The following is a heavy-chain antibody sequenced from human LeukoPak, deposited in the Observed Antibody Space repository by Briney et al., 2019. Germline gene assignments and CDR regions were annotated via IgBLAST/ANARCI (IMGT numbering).Heavy chain of an antibody. D-gene: IGHD3-22*01. J-gene: IGHJ4*02. CDR1: GFTFSRFA. V-gene: IGHV3-23*01. Sequence: GGSLRLSCAASGFTFSRFAMSWVRQAPGKDLEWVSSISGSDGTTYYAESVEGRFTISRDNSKNILDLQMNSLRADDTAVYYCAKDANYFDSSGYLIPFDYWGQGTLVTVSS. CDR3: AKDANYFDSSGYLIPFDY. CDR2: ISGSDGTT.